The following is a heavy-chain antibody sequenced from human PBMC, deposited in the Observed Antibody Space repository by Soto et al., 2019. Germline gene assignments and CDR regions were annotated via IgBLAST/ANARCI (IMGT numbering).Heavy chain of an antibody. V-gene: IGHV1-3*01. CDR2: IHAGNGNT. J-gene: IGHJ6*02. CDR1: GYTFTNYA. CDR3: ARGGVTIYYYYDMDV. Sequence: ASVKVSCKASGYTFTNYAIHWVRQAPGQRLEWMGWIHAGNGNTKYSQKSQGRVTIIRDTSASTAYMELSSLRSEDTAVYYCARGGVTIYYYYDMDVWGQGTTVTVSS. D-gene: IGHD2-21*02.